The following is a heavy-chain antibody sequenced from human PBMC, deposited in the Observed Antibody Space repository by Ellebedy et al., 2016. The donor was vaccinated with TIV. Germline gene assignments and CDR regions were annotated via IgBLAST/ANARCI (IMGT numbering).Heavy chain of an antibody. Sequence: PGGSLRLSCAASGFTFSSYAIAWVRQAPGKGLEWVAFIWYDGGNKYYADSVKGRFTISRDNSKNTLYLQMNNLGADDTAVFYCARNRHVERGDCLDYWGQGTLVTVSS. CDR2: IWYDGGNK. J-gene: IGHJ4*02. CDR3: ARNRHVERGDCLDY. CDR1: GFTFSSYA. V-gene: IGHV3-33*08. D-gene: IGHD2-21*02.